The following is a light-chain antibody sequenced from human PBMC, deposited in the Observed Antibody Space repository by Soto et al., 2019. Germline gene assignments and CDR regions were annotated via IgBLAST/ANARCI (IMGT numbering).Light chain of an antibody. J-gene: IGLJ3*02. CDR3: AAWDDRLRGPV. Sequence: QSVLTQPPSASGTPGQRGTMSCSGYSSNIEINTVNWYQQLPGTAPKLLIYSNSQRPSGVPDRFSGSKSGTSASLAINGLQAEDEADYYCAAWDDRLRGPVFGGGTKLTVL. CDR1: SSNIEINT. CDR2: SNS. V-gene: IGLV1-44*01.